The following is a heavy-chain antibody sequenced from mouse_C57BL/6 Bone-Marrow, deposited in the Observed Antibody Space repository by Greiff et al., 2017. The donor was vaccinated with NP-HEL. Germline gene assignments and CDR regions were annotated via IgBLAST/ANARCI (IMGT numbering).Heavy chain of an antibody. V-gene: IGHV5-12*01. Sequence: EVQLQESGGGLVQPGGSLKLSCAASGFTFSDYYMYWVRQTPEKRLEWVAYISNGGGSTYYPDTVKGRFTISRDNAKNTLYLQMSRLKSEDTAMYYCARHLYDYDDWYFDVWGTGTTVTVSS. D-gene: IGHD2-4*01. CDR3: ARHLYDYDDWYFDV. CDR1: GFTFSDYY. J-gene: IGHJ1*03. CDR2: ISNGGGST.